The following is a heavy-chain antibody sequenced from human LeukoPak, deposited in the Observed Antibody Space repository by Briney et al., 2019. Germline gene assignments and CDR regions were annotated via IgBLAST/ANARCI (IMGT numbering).Heavy chain of an antibody. CDR1: GFTFSTYG. CDR3: ANQGGSLTEVGYYMDV. CDR2: IRSDGTSK. V-gene: IGHV3-30*02. Sequence: QPGRSLRLSCAASGFTFSTYGMHWVRQAPGKGLEWVAFIRSDGTSKYYTDSVKGRFTISRDNSKNTLYLQMNSLRAEDTAVYYCANQGGSLTEVGYYMDVWGKGTTVTVSS. J-gene: IGHJ6*03. D-gene: IGHD1-26*01.